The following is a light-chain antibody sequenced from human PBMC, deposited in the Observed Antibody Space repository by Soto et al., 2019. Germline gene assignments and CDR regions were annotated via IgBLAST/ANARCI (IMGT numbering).Light chain of an antibody. J-gene: IGLJ3*02. CDR3: SSYTSSTTVL. Sequence: QSVLTQPASVSGSPGQSITISCTGTSNDIGGYEFVSWYQQHPGNAPKLMISEVSNRPSGVSSRFSGSKSGNTASLAISGLQAEDEADYYCSSYTSSTTVLFGGGTQLTVL. V-gene: IGLV2-14*01. CDR1: SNDIGGYEF. CDR2: EVS.